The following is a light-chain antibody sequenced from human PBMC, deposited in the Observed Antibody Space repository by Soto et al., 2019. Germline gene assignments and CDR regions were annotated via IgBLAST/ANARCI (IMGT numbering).Light chain of an antibody. CDR3: SLYTSSSTLGV. V-gene: IGLV2-14*01. Sequence: QSALTQPASVSGSPGQSITISCTGTSSDVGGYNYVSWYQQHPGKAPKLMIYAVSNRPSGVSNRFSGSKSGNTASLTISGLQAEDEADYYCSLYTSSSTLGVFGGGTKLTVL. CDR1: SSDVGGYNY. CDR2: AVS. J-gene: IGLJ2*01.